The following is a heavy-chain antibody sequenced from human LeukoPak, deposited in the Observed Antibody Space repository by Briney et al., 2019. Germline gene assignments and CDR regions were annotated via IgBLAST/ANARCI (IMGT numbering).Heavy chain of an antibody. Sequence: SVKVSCKASGGTFSSYAISWVRQAPGQGLEWMGGIIPIFGAANYAQKFQGRVTITADESTSTAYMELSSLRSEDTAVYYCARVAYYYGSGSYFLDYWGQGTLVTVSS. J-gene: IGHJ4*02. V-gene: IGHV1-69*13. CDR1: GGTFSSYA. CDR2: IIPIFGAA. CDR3: ARVAYYYGSGSYFLDY. D-gene: IGHD3-10*01.